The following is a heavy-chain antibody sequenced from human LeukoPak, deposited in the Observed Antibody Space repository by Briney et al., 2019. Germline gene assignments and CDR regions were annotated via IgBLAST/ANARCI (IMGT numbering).Heavy chain of an antibody. CDR3: ARVGLWFGELGWFDP. Sequence: PSETLSLTCAVYGGSFSDYYWSWIRQPPGKGLEWIGEINHSGSTNYNPSLKSRVTISVDTSKNQFSLKLSSVTAADTAVYYCARVGLWFGELGWFDPWGQGTLVTVSS. V-gene: IGHV4-34*01. CDR2: INHSGST. D-gene: IGHD3-10*01. CDR1: GGSFSDYY. J-gene: IGHJ5*02.